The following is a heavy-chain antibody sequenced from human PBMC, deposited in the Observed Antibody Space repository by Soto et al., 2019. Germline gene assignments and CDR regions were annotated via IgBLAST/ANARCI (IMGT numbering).Heavy chain of an antibody. CDR1: GGSFSGYY. D-gene: IGHD4-4*01. Sequence: SETLSLTCAVYGGSFSGYYWSWIRQPPGKGLEWIGEINHSGSTNYNPSLKSRVTISVDTSKNQFSLKLSSVTAADTAVYYCARGSVTTSIAFDIWGQGTMVTVSS. J-gene: IGHJ3*02. CDR3: ARGSVTTSIAFDI. V-gene: IGHV4-34*01. CDR2: INHSGST.